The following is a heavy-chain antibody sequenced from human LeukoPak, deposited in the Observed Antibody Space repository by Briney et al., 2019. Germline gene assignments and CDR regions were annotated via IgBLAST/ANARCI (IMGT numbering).Heavy chain of an antibody. V-gene: IGHV3-48*01. D-gene: IGHD3-16*02. CDR2: ISSSSSTI. CDR1: GFTFSSYS. J-gene: IGHJ4*02. Sequence: GGSLRLSCAASGFTFSSYSINWVRQAPGKGLEWASYISSSSSTIYYADSVKGRFTISRDNSKNTLFLQMNSLRAEDTAVYYCAKDALISFRGAWSQSDYWGQGTLVTVSS. CDR3: AKDALISFRGAWSQSDY.